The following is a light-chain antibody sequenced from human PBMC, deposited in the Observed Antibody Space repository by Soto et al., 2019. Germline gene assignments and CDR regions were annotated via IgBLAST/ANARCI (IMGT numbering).Light chain of an antibody. Sequence: EIVLTQSPGTLSLSPGERATLSCRASQSVSSSYLAWYQQKPGQAPRLLIYGASSRATGIPDRFSGRGSGTDFTLTISRLEPEDFAVYYCQQYGSSITLGQGTRLEIK. V-gene: IGKV3-20*01. CDR2: GAS. J-gene: IGKJ5*01. CDR3: QQYGSSIT. CDR1: QSVSSSY.